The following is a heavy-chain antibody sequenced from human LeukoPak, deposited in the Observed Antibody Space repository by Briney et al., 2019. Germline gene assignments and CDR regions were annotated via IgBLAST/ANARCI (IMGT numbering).Heavy chain of an antibody. CDR2: ISSSGSTI. CDR3: ARTMVRGVSPIDY. J-gene: IGHJ4*02. D-gene: IGHD3-10*01. V-gene: IGHV3-48*01. Sequence: GGSLRLSCAASGFTFSSYAMSWVRQAPGKGLEWVSYISSSGSTIYYADSVKGRFTISRDNAKNSLYLQMNSLRAEDTAVYYCARTMVRGVSPIDYWGQGTLVTVSS. CDR1: GFTFSSYA.